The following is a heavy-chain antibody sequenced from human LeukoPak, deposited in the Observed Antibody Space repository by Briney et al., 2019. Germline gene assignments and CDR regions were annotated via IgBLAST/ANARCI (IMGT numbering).Heavy chain of an antibody. CDR3: ARAGVWDYSDTSGYHNGAFDI. V-gene: IGHV1-2*02. D-gene: IGHD3-22*01. CDR1: GYTFTGYY. J-gene: IGHJ3*02. Sequence: ASVKVSCKASGYTFTGYYLHWVRQAPGQGLEWMGCVNPNSGDTNYAQKFQGRVTMTRDTSISTAYMELSRLRSDDTALYYCARAGVWDYSDTSGYHNGAFDIWGQGTMVTVSS. CDR2: VNPNSGDT.